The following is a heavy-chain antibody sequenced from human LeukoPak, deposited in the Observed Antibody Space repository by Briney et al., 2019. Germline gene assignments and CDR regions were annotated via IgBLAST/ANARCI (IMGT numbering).Heavy chain of an antibody. J-gene: IGHJ5*02. CDR3: ARGFAQNWFDP. Sequence: GGSLRLSCAASGFTFSNYNMNWVRQAPGKGLEWVSYISSSGSTIYYADSVKVRFTISRDNAKNSLSLQMNSLRDEDTAVYYCARGFAQNWFDPWGQRTLVTVSS. V-gene: IGHV3-48*02. CDR2: ISSSGSTI. CDR1: GFTFSNYN.